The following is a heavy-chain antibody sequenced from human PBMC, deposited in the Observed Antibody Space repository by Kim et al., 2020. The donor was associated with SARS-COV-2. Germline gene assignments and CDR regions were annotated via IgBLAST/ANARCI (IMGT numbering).Heavy chain of an antibody. CDR3: ARVCPDYGDLYWYFDL. D-gene: IGHD4-17*01. Sequence: SETLSLTCTVSGGSISSYYWSWIRQPPGKGLEWIGYIYYSGSTNYNPSLKSRVTISIDTSKNQFSLKLSPVTAADTAVYYCARVCPDYGDLYWYFDLWGRGTLVTVSS. J-gene: IGHJ2*01. V-gene: IGHV4-59*01. CDR2: IYYSGST. CDR1: GGSISSYY.